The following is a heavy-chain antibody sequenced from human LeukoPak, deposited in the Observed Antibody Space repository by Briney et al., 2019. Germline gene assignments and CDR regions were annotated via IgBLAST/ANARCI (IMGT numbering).Heavy chain of an antibody. V-gene: IGHV3-66*01. J-gene: IGHJ4*02. D-gene: IGHD1-26*01. CDR2: TSSGGTT. CDR1: GFTVSSNY. CDR3: ARVARGMYYFDC. Sequence: GGSLRLSCAASGFTVSSNYMSWVRQAPGKGLEWVSVTSSGGTTYYADSVKGGFTISRDNAKNTMYLQMNSLRAEDTAVYYCARVARGMYYFDCWGQGTLVTVSS.